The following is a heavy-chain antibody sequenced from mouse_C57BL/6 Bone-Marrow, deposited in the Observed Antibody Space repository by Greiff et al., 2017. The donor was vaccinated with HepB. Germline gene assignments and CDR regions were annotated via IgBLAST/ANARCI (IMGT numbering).Heavy chain of an antibody. Sequence: EVQLQQSGPELVKPGASVKISCKASGYTFTDYYMNWVKQSHGKSLEWIGDINPNNGGTSYNQKFKGKATLTVDKSSSTAYMELRSLTSEDSAVYYCARNYGSSRPNWFAYWGQGTLVTVSA. CDR1: GYTFTDYY. D-gene: IGHD1-1*01. CDR3: ARNYGSSRPNWFAY. CDR2: INPNNGGT. J-gene: IGHJ3*01. V-gene: IGHV1-26*01.